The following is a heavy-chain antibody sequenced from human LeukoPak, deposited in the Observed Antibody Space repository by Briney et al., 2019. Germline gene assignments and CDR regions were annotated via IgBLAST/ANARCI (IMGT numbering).Heavy chain of an antibody. CDR3: ARAGYVPIDY. CDR1: GGSFSGYY. D-gene: IGHD6-19*01. CDR2: INHSGST. V-gene: IGHV4-34*01. J-gene: IGHJ4*02. Sequence: SETLSLTCVVYGGSFSGYYWSWIRQPPGKGLEWIGEINHSGSTNYNPSLKSRVTISVDTSKNQFSLKLSSVTAADTAVYYCARAGYVPIDYWGQGTLVTVSS.